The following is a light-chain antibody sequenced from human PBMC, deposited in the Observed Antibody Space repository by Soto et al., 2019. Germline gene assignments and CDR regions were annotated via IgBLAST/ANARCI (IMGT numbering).Light chain of an antibody. CDR2: GAS. J-gene: IGKJ1*01. V-gene: IGKV3D-20*02. Sequence: SSQSVSNNYLAWYQQKPGQAPRLLIYGASNRATGIPDRFSGSGSGTDFTLTIGSLPPEDFAAYDCPQSYNTPWTFGQGTQVDIK. CDR3: PQSYNTPWT. CDR1: QSVSNNY.